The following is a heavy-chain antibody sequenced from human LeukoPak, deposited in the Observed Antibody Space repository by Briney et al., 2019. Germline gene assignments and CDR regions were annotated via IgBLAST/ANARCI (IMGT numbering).Heavy chain of an antibody. CDR3: ARKHMITFGGVPFFDY. J-gene: IGHJ4*02. CDR2: IKQDGSEK. V-gene: IGHV3-7*01. D-gene: IGHD3-16*01. CDR1: GFTFNNYW. Sequence: GGSLRPSCAASGFTFNNYWMSWVRQAPGKGLEWVANIKQDGSEKYYVDSVKGRFTISRDNAKNSLYLQMNSLRAEDTAVYYCARKHMITFGGVPFFDYWGQGTLVTVSS.